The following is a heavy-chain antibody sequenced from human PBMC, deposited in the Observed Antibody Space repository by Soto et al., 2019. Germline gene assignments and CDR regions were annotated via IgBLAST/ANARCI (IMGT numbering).Heavy chain of an antibody. D-gene: IGHD3-3*01. CDR1: GGSISSGDYY. V-gene: IGHV4-30-4*01. CDR2: IYYSGST. CDR3: ARVPRYDFWSGYQRDLSQFDY. Sequence: QVQLQESGPGLVKPSQTLSLTCTVSGGSISSGDYYWSWIRQPPGKGLEWIGYIYYSGSTYYNPSLKSRVTISVDTSKKQFSLKLSSVTAADTAVYYCARVPRYDFWSGYQRDLSQFDYWGQGTLVTVSS. J-gene: IGHJ4*02.